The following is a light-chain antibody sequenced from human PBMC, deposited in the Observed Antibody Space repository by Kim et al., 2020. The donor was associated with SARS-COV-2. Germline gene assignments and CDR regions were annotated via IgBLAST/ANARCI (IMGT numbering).Light chain of an antibody. CDR1: SSDVGGYNY. CDR3: SSYTSSSLV. J-gene: IGLJ2*01. Sequence: QSALTQPASVSGSPGQSITISCTGTSSDVGGYNYVSWYQQHPGKAPKLMIYDVSNRPSGVSNRFSGSKSRNTASLTISGLQAEDEADYYCSSYTSSSLVFGGGTQLTVL. CDR2: DVS. V-gene: IGLV2-14*03.